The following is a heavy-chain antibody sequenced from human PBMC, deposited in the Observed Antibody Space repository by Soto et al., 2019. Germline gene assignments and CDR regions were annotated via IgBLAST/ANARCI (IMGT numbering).Heavy chain of an antibody. CDR1: GFTFSIYA. D-gene: IGHD3-10*01. Sequence: EVQLLESGGGLVQPGGSLRLSCAASGFTFSIYAMIWVRQAPGKGLEWVSAISSSVGSTYYADSVKGRFTISRDNSKNTLYLQMNSLRAEDTAVYYCAKGAGAEAFHIWGQGTMVTVSS. CDR2: ISSSVGST. CDR3: AKGAGAEAFHI. J-gene: IGHJ3*02. V-gene: IGHV3-23*01.